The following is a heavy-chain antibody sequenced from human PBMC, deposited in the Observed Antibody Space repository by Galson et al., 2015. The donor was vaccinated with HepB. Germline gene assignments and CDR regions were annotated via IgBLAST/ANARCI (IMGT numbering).Heavy chain of an antibody. D-gene: IGHD6-19*01. J-gene: IGHJ6*02. CDR3: VKGIAVAGSYGMDV. Sequence: SLRLSCAASGFTFSSYAMHWVRQAPGKGLEYVSAISSNGGSTYYADSVKGRFTISRDNSKNTLYLQMSSLRAEDTAVYYCVKGIAVAGSYGMDVWGQGTTVTVSS. V-gene: IGHV3-64D*06. CDR1: GFTFSSYA. CDR2: ISSNGGST.